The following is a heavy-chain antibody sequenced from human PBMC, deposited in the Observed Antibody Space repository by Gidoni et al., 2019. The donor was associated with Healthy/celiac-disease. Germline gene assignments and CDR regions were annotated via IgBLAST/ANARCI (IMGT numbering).Heavy chain of an antibody. CDR2: IWYDGSNK. Sequence: QVQLVESGGGVVQPGRSLRLSCAASGFTFSSYGMHWVRQAPGKGLEWVAVIWYDGSNKYYADSVKGRFTISRDNSKNTLYLQMNSLRAEDTAVYYCARSFAGEGPFDYWGQGTLVTVSS. CDR1: GFTFSSYG. CDR3: ARSFAGEGPFDY. D-gene: IGHD2-21*01. J-gene: IGHJ4*02. V-gene: IGHV3-33*01.